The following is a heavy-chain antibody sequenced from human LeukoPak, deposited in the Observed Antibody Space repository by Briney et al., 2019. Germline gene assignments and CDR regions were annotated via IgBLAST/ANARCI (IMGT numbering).Heavy chain of an antibody. CDR2: ISSSGSTI. J-gene: IGHJ5*02. D-gene: IGHD4-17*01. CDR3: ARVLSELTTMSWFDP. CDR1: GFTFSDYY. Sequence: PGGSLRLSCAASGFTFSDYYMSWIRQAPGKGLEWVSYISSSGSTIYYADSVKGRFTISRDNAKNSLYLLMNSLRAEDTAVYYCARVLSELTTMSWFDPWGQGTLVTVSS. V-gene: IGHV3-11*01.